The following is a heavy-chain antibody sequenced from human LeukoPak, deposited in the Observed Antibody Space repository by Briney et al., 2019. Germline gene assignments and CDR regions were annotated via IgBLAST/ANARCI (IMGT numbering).Heavy chain of an antibody. CDR2: INHSGST. D-gene: IGHD6-13*01. Sequence: PSETLSLTCAVYGGSFSGYYWSWIRLPPGKGLEWIGEINHSGSTNYNPSLKSRVTISVDTSKNQFSLKLSSVTAADTAVYYCARGVRGYSSRKFDYWGQGTLVTVSS. CDR1: GGSFSGYY. V-gene: IGHV4-34*01. J-gene: IGHJ4*02. CDR3: ARGVRGYSSRKFDY.